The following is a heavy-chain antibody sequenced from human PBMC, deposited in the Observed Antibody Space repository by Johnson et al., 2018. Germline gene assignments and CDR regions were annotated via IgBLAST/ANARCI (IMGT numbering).Heavy chain of an antibody. Sequence: QVQLVQSVGGVVQPGQSLRLSCEASGFSFSTFAMHWVRQAPGKGLEWLAIVSNDGRNKHYADSVKGRLTISRDNSKNTLYLQMNSLTGEDTAVYYCARAARALTPIYYYMDVWGKGTTVTVSS. CDR3: ARAARALTPIYYYMDV. CDR1: GFSFSTFA. V-gene: IGHV3-30*04. CDR2: VSNDGRNK. J-gene: IGHJ6*03.